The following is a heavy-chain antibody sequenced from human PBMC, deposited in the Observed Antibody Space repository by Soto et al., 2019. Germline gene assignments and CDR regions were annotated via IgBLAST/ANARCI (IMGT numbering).Heavy chain of an antibody. J-gene: IGHJ4*02. V-gene: IGHV3-30-3*01. Sequence: GGYLSLSCAASGFTFSSYAMHWVRPAPGKGMEWVAVISYDGSNKYYADSVKGRFTISRDNSKNTLYLQMNSLRAEDTAVYYCARAGAFNSSGWYPVYYFDYWGQGTLVTVSS. D-gene: IGHD6-19*01. CDR1: GFTFSSYA. CDR2: ISYDGSNK. CDR3: ARAGAFNSSGWYPVYYFDY.